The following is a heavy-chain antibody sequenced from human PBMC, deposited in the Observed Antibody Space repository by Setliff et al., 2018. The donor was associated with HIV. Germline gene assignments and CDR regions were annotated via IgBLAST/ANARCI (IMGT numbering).Heavy chain of an antibody. J-gene: IGHJ4*02. Sequence: PSETLSLTCVVSDESFSNYDWTWIRQPPGNALEWIGYISSSGTTNYNPSLRSRVTISIETSNTRFSLWLRSVTAADTATYFCARLGRAVDDGGSSLRLDFWGQGMLVTVSS. CDR3: ARLGRAVDDGGSSLRLDF. V-gene: IGHV4-4*09. CDR1: DESFSNYD. D-gene: IGHD2-15*01. CDR2: ISSSGTT.